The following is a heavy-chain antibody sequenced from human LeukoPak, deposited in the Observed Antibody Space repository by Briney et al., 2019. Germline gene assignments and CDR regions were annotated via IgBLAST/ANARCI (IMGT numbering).Heavy chain of an antibody. J-gene: IGHJ4*02. Sequence: PSETLSLTCTVSGGSISSYYWSWIRQPPGKGLEWIGNIYYNGSTNYNPSLKSRVTMSVDTSKNQFSLKLSSVTAADTAVYYCARDRRNWNYLDWGQGTLVTVSS. V-gene: IGHV4-59*12. CDR3: ARDRRNWNYLD. CDR1: GGSISSYY. CDR2: IYYNGST. D-gene: IGHD1-7*01.